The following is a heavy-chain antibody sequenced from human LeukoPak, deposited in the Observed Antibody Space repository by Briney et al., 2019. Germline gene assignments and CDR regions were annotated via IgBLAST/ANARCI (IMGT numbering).Heavy chain of an antibody. Sequence: PGESLKISCKGSGYSFTSYWIGWVRQMPGKGLEWMGIIYPGDSGTRYSPSFQGQVTISADKSISTAYLQWSSLKASDTAMYYCGGGYCSSTSCPRDAFDIWGQGTMVTVSS. CDR2: IYPGDSGT. CDR1: GYSFTSYW. J-gene: IGHJ3*02. V-gene: IGHV5-51*01. D-gene: IGHD2-2*01. CDR3: GGGYCSSTSCPRDAFDI.